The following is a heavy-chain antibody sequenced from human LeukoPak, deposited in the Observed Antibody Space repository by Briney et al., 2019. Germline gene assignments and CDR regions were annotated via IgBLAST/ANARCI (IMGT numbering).Heavy chain of an antibody. CDR2: IDGDGRIT. V-gene: IGHV3-74*01. D-gene: IGHD1-1*01. J-gene: IGHJ5*02. Sequence: GGSLRLSCAASGFTFSNAWMNWVRQAPGQGLVWVSHIDGDGRITNYGDSVKGRFTISRDNAKNILYLQMNSLRAEDTAVYYCARDSPRTGPWGQGILVTVSS. CDR3: ARDSPRTGP. CDR1: GFTFSNAW.